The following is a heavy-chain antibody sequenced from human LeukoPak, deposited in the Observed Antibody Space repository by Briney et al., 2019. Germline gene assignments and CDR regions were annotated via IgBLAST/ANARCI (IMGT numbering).Heavy chain of an antibody. CDR3: ARVRGYSYGSMYFDY. J-gene: IGHJ4*02. CDR2: IYYSGST. D-gene: IGHD5-18*01. V-gene: IGHV4-59*01. Sequence: PSETLSLTCTVSGGSISSYYWSWIRQPPGKGLEWIGYIYYSGSTNYNPSLKSRVTISVDTSKNQFSLKLSSVTAADTAVYYCARVRGYSYGSMYFDYWGQGTLVTVSS. CDR1: GGSISSYY.